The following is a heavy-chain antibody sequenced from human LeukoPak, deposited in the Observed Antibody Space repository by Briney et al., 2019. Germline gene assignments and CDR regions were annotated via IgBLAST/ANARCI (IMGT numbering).Heavy chain of an antibody. CDR1: GFTFSSYT. Sequence: GGSLRLSCAASGFTFSSYTVNWIRQAPGKGLEWVSSISGSSYYIYYADSVRGRFTISRDNAKNSAYLQMNSLRAEDTAVYYCARGGAGSLDYWGQGTLVTVSS. D-gene: IGHD3-10*01. CDR2: ISGSSYYI. V-gene: IGHV3-21*01. CDR3: ARGGAGSLDY. J-gene: IGHJ4*02.